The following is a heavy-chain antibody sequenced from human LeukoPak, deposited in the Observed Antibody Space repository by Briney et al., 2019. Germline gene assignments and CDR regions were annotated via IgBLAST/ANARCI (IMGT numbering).Heavy chain of an antibody. CDR2: ISWNSGSI. Sequence: GGSLRLSCAASGFTFDDYAMHWVRQAPGKGLEWVSGISWNSGSIGYADSVKGRFSISRDNAKNSLYLQMNSLRAEDTALYYCAKAYGRGGYFDYWGQGTLVTVSS. D-gene: IGHD3-10*02. V-gene: IGHV3-9*01. J-gene: IGHJ4*02. CDR1: GFTFDDYA. CDR3: AKAYGRGGYFDY.